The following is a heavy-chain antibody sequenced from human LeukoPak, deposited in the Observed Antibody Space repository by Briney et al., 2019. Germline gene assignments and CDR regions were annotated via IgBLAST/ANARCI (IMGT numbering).Heavy chain of an antibody. Sequence: GGSLRLSCAASGFTFSSYSMNWVRQAPGKGLEWVSSISSSSSYIYYADSVKGRFTISRDNAKNSLYLQMNSLRAEDTAVYYCARDFLPPTVVLFDYWGQGTLVTVSS. D-gene: IGHD4-23*01. CDR2: ISSSSSYI. J-gene: IGHJ4*02. CDR1: GFTFSSYS. V-gene: IGHV3-21*01. CDR3: ARDFLPPTVVLFDY.